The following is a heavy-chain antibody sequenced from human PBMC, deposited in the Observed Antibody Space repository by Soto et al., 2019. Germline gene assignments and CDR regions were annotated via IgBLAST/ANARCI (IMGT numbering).Heavy chain of an antibody. V-gene: IGHV5-51*01. J-gene: IGHJ6*02. Sequence: GESLKISCKGSGYSFTSYWIGWVRQMPGKGLEWMGIIYPGDSDTRYSPSFQGQVTISADKSISTAYLQWSSLKASDTAMYYCARRIGYSSSSFYYYYYGMDVWGQGTTVTVSS. CDR2: IYPGDSDT. CDR3: ARRIGYSSSSFYYYYYGMDV. D-gene: IGHD6-6*01. CDR1: GYSFTSYW.